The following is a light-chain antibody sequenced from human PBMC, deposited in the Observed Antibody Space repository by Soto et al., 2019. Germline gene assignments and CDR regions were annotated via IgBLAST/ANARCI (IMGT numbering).Light chain of an antibody. Sequence: EIVLTQSPGTLSLSPGERATLSCSASQSVSNNYLAWYQQKPGQAPRLLIYGASNKATGIPDRFSGSGSGTDFTLTISRLEPEDFAVDYCQQYCSSGTFGQGTKVEIK. CDR2: GAS. J-gene: IGKJ1*01. CDR1: QSVSNNY. V-gene: IGKV3-20*01. CDR3: QQYCSSGT.